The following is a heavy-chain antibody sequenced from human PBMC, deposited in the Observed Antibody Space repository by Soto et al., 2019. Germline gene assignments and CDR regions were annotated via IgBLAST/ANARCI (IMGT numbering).Heavy chain of an antibody. CDR2: INHSEST. CDR3: ARGGKQLVTWYFDL. Sequence: SETLSLTCAVYGGCFSGYYWSWIRQPPGKGLEWVGEINHSESTNYNPSLKSRVTISVDTSKNQFSLKLSSVTAADTAVYYCARGGKQLVTWYFDLWVRGTLVTVSS. J-gene: IGHJ2*01. D-gene: IGHD6-13*01. V-gene: IGHV4-34*01. CDR1: GGCFSGYY.